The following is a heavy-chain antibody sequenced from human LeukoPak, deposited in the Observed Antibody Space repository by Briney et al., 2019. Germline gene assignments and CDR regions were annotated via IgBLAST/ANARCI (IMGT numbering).Heavy chain of an antibody. J-gene: IGHJ4*02. CDR3: AKAAGDAVAGPRAYYFDY. D-gene: IGHD6-19*01. CDR2: INRDGSVK. V-gene: IGHV3-7*03. CDR1: GCSFSSYW. Sequence: GGSLRLSCAASGCSFSSYWMTWVRQGTGKGLEWVSNINRDGSVKHYMDSVKGRFTISRDNAKNSLYLQMNSLRAEDTALYYCAKAAGDAVAGPRAYYFDYWGQGTLVTVSS.